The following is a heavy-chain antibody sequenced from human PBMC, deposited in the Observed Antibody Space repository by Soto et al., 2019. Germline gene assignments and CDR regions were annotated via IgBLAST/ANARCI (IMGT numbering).Heavy chain of an antibody. CDR2: ISGSGGST. CDR1: GFTFSSYA. D-gene: IGHD4-17*01. Sequence: GGSLRLSCAASGFTFSSYAMSWVRQAPGKGLEWVSAISGSGGSTYYADSVKGRFTISRDNSKNTQYLQMNSLRAEDTAVYYCAKDLRKDYGPPLPFDIWGQGTMVTVS. J-gene: IGHJ3*02. V-gene: IGHV3-23*01. CDR3: AKDLRKDYGPPLPFDI.